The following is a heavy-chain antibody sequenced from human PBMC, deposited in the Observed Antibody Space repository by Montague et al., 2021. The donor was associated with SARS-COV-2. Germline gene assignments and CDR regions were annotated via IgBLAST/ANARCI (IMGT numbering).Heavy chain of an antibody. Sequence: CAISGDSVSVNRPARNWVRQSPSRGFEWLGRTYYRFKWYNDYAVSVKSRITINPDTSKNQISLQPNSVTPEDTAVYYCARTSATSDYWGQGTLVTVSS. CDR2: TYYRFKWYN. CDR1: GDSVSVNRPA. J-gene: IGHJ4*02. CDR3: ARTSATSDY. V-gene: IGHV6-1*01. D-gene: IGHD1-26*01.